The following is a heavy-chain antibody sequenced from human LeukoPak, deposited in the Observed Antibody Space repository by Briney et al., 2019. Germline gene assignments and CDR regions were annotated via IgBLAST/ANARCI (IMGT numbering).Heavy chain of an antibody. CDR3: ARDPSNTILYRLAY. V-gene: IGHV3-23*01. D-gene: IGHD3-16*02. Sequence: GGSLRLSCAGSGFAFGTYAMSWVRRAPGMGLEWVSSISANGQATYYADSVEGRFTISRDNSKNTLYLQLNSLRAEDTATYYCARDPSNTILYRLAYWGQGTLVTVFS. J-gene: IGHJ4*01. CDR1: GFAFGTYA. CDR2: ISANGQAT.